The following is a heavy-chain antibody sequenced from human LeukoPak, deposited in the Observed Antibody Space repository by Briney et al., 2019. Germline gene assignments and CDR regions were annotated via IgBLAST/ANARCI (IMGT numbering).Heavy chain of an antibody. V-gene: IGHV4-59*12. CDR3: AREPPNVGWFDP. CDR1: GGSISSYY. CDR2: IFYSGST. D-gene: IGHD1-1*01. Sequence: SETLSLTCTVSGGSISSYYWSWIRQPPGKGLEWIGYIFYSGSTNYNPSLRSRVTISLDTSKNQFSLKLSSVTAADTAVYYCAREPPNVGWFDPWGQGTLVTVSS. J-gene: IGHJ5*02.